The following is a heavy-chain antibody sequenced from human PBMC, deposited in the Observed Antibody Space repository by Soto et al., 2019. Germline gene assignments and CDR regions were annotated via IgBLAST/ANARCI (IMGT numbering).Heavy chain of an antibody. CDR3: AGHAGIHLWSH. J-gene: IGHJ4*02. D-gene: IGHD5-18*01. Sequence: PSETLSLTCTVSGGSISNSLYYWGWLRQPPGKGLEWIGSVYYSGSTYYNPSLKSRVTISVDTSKTQFSLKLTSVTAADTAIYYCAGHAGIHLWSHWGQGTLVTVSS. V-gene: IGHV4-39*01. CDR1: GGSISNSLYY. CDR2: VYYSGST.